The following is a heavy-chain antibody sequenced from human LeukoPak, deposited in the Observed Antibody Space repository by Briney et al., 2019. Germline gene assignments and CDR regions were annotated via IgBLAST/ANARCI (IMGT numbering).Heavy chain of an antibody. CDR2: VYYSGST. J-gene: IGHJ5*02. D-gene: IGHD3-10*01. Sequence: SETLSLTCTVSGGSLSGFYWSWIRQPPGKGLEWIGYVYYSGSTTYNPSLKSRVTISVDTSKNQFSLRLGSVTAADTAVYYCARDGDSYKNYYGSGSYYNVRVSYWFDPWGQGTLVTVSS. CDR1: GGSLSGFY. CDR3: ARDGDSYKNYYGSGSYYNVRVSYWFDP. V-gene: IGHV4-59*01.